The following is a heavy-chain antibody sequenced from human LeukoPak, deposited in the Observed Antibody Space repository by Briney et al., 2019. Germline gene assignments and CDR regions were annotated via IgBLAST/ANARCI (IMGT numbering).Heavy chain of an antibody. D-gene: IGHD2-21*02. Sequence: PGGSLRLSCAASGFTFSSYAMSWVRQAPGKGLEWVSAISSSGGSTYYADSVKGRFTISRDNSKNTLYLQMNSLRAEDTAVYYCAKDRRAYCGGDCPFDYWGQGTLVTVSS. CDR3: AKDRRAYCGGDCPFDY. CDR1: GFTFSSYA. V-gene: IGHV3-23*01. CDR2: ISSSGGST. J-gene: IGHJ4*02.